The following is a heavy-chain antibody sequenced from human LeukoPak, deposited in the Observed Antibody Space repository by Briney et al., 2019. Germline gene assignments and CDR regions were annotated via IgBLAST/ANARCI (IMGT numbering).Heavy chain of an antibody. Sequence: GGSLRLSCAASGFTLSSYAMSWVRQAPGEGLEWVSAISSSGGSTYYADSVKGRFTISRDNSKNTLYLQMNSLRAEDTAVYYCAKRYYYDNSGLWDSWGQGTLVRLSS. CDR2: ISSSGGST. V-gene: IGHV3-23*01. CDR3: AKRYYYDNSGLWDS. J-gene: IGHJ4*02. CDR1: GFTLSSYA. D-gene: IGHD3-22*01.